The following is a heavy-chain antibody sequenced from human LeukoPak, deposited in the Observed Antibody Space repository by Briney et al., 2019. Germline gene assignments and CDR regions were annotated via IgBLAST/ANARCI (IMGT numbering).Heavy chain of an antibody. D-gene: IGHD3-10*01. J-gene: IGHJ4*02. CDR3: ARGSNVLLWFGELDY. V-gene: IGHV4-34*01. CDR1: GGSFSGYY. CDR2: INHSGST. Sequence: SETLSLTCAVYGGSFSGYYWSWIRQPPGKGLEWIGEINHSGSTNYNPSLKSRVTISVDTSKNQFPLKLSSVTAADTAVYYCARGSNVLLWFGELDYWGQGTLVTVSS.